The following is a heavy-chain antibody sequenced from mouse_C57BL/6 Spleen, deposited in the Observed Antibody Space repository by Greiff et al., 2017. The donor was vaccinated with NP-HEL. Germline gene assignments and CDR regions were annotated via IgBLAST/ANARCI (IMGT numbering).Heavy chain of an antibody. V-gene: IGHV5-4*03. J-gene: IGHJ4*01. CDR3: ARGSSYAMDY. Sequence: EVKLVESGEGLVKPGGSLKLSCAASGFTFSSYAMSWVRQTPEKRLEWVATISDGGSYTYYPDNVKGRFTISRDNAKNNLYLQMSHLKSEDTAMYYCARGSSYAMDYWGQGTSVTVSS. CDR2: ISDGGSYT. D-gene: IGHD1-1*01. CDR1: GFTFSSYA.